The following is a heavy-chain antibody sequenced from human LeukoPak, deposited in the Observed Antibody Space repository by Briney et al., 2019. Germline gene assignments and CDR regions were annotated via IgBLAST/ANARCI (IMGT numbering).Heavy chain of an antibody. J-gene: IGHJ4*02. CDR2: IYPGDSDT. CDR1: GYSLTSCL. CDR3: ARHKGPSSGSDY. Sequence: GDTLKISRRGSGYSLTSCLIGWVRQIIEKGLEWMGIIYPGDSDTRYSPSFQGQVTISADKSISTAYLQWSSLKASDTAMYYCARHKGPSSGSDYWGQGTLVTVSS. D-gene: IGHD3-22*01. V-gene: IGHV5-51*01.